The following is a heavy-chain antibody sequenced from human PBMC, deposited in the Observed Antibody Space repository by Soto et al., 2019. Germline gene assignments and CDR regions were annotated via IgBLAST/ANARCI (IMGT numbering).Heavy chain of an antibody. J-gene: IGHJ4*02. Sequence: QVQLQESGPGLVKPSETLSLTCTVSGGSISNYYWNWIRQSPGKGLEWIGYIYSSGSTHYNPSLQNRVTISIDTSKYQASLKVNSVTAADTAVYYCARDHPHSYGVYYFDYWGQGTPVTVSS. CDR3: ARDHPHSYGVYYFDY. D-gene: IGHD5-18*01. V-gene: IGHV4-59*01. CDR1: GGSISNYY. CDR2: IYSSGST.